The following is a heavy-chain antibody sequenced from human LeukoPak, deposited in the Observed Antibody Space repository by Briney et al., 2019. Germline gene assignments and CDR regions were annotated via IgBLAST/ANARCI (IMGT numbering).Heavy chain of an antibody. CDR1: GGSFSGYY. V-gene: IGHV4-34*01. CDR2: INHSGST. J-gene: IGHJ4*02. D-gene: IGHD3-10*01. CDR3: ARAGVVTMVRGVISY. Sequence: SETLSLTCAVYGGSFSGYYWSWIRQPPGKGLEWIGEINHSGSTNYNPSLKSRVTISVDTSKNQFSLKLSSVTAADTAVYYCARAGVVTMVRGVISYWGQGTQATVSS.